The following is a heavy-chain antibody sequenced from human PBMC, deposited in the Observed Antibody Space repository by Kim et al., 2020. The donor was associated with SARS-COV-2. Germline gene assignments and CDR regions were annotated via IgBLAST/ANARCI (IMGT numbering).Heavy chain of an antibody. CDR3: ARDLAARDAFDI. CDR2: ISSSSSYI. D-gene: IGHD6-13*01. J-gene: IGHJ3*02. Sequence: GGSLRLSCAASGFTFSSYSMNWVRQAPGKGLEWVSSISSSSSYIYYADSVKGRFTISRDNAKNSLYLRMNSLRAEDTAVYYCARDLAARDAFDIWGQGTMVTVSS. CDR1: GFTFSSYS. V-gene: IGHV3-21*01.